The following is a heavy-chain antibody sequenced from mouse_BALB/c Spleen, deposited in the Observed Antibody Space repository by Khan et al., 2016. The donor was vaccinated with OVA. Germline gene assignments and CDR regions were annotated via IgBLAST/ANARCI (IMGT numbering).Heavy chain of an antibody. CDR1: GYSITSDYA. CDR2: ISYSGRT. CDR3: ARSVTITTVVATDFDY. D-gene: IGHD1-1*01. Sequence: EVKLLESGPGLVKPSQSLSLTCTVTGYSITSDYAWNWIRQFPGNKLEWMGYISYSGRTSYNPSLKSRISITRDTSKNQFFLQLNSVTTEDTATYYCARSVTITTVVATDFDYWSQGTTLTVSS. J-gene: IGHJ2*01. V-gene: IGHV3-2*02.